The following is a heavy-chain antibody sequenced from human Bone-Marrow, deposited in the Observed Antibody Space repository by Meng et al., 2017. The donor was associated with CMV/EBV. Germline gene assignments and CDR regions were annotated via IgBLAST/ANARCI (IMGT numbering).Heavy chain of an antibody. D-gene: IGHD3-9*01. CDR1: GVTVSSGSYY. J-gene: IGHJ4*02. Sequence: GSLRLSCTVSGVTVSSGSYYWSWNRQPPGKGLEWIGYSYYSGSTNYNPSLKSRVTISVDTSKNQFSLKMSSVTAADSAVYYCARVPRGIRYFGWLLFDDWGQGTMVTVAS. V-gene: IGHV4-61*01. CDR2: SYYSGST. CDR3: ARVPRGIRYFGWLLFDD.